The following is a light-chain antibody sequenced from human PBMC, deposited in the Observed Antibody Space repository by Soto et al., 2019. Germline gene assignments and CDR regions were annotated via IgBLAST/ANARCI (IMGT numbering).Light chain of an antibody. CDR1: RSDVGGYNY. V-gene: IGLV2-14*01. J-gene: IGLJ3*02. Sequence: QSALTQPASVSGSPGQSITISCTGTRSDVGGYNYVSCYQQHPGKAPKLMIYEVTNRPSGVSDRFSGSRSGNAASLTISGLQAEDESDYYFSSYTSSSTWVFGGGTKLTVL. CDR3: SSYTSSSTWV. CDR2: EVT.